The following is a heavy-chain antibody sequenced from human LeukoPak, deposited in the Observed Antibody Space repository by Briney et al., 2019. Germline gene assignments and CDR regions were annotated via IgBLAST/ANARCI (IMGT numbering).Heavy chain of an antibody. D-gene: IGHD6-19*01. CDR2: ISSSASYL. CDR3: AREGYSSGHTAFDI. Sequence: GGSLRLSCAASGFTFTNYNINWVRQVPGKGLEWVSSISSSASYLHYADSVKGRFTISRDNAENSVSLHMSNLRAEDAAVYYCAREGYSSGHTAFDIWGQGTMVTVS. CDR1: GFTFTNYN. V-gene: IGHV3-21*01. J-gene: IGHJ3*02.